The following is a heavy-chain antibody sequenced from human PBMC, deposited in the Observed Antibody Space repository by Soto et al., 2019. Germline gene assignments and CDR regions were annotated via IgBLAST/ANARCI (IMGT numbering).Heavy chain of an antibody. V-gene: IGHV2-5*02. Sequence: QITLNESGPTQVKPRQTLTLTCTFSGFSLTTSGVGVGWIRQSPGKAPEWLALIYWDDDKRYSPSLKSRLTITKDTSKNPVVLTMADLDPADTATYSCPHRVLRTVFGLVTTTAIYFDFWGQGTPVAVSS. J-gene: IGHJ4*02. D-gene: IGHD3-3*01. CDR1: GFSLTTSGVG. CDR3: PHRVLRTVFGLVTTTAIYFDF. CDR2: IYWDDDK.